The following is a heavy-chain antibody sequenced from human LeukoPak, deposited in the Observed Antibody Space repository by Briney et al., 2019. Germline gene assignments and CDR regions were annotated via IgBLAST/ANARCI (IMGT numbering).Heavy chain of an antibody. CDR2: ISSSSSTI. Sequence: GGSLRLSCAASGFTFSSYSMNWVRQAPGKGLEWVSYISSSSSTIYYADSVKGRFTISRDNAKNSLYLQMNSLRAEDTAVYYCARWVPYYDSSGYYYYYGMDVWGQGTTVTVSS. V-gene: IGHV3-48*01. CDR1: GFTFSSYS. J-gene: IGHJ6*02. D-gene: IGHD3-22*01. CDR3: ARWVPYYDSSGYYYYYGMDV.